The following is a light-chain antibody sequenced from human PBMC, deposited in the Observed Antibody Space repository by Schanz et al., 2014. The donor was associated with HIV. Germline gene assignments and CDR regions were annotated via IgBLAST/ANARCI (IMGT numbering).Light chain of an antibody. CDR3: QSFDISVSGVV. V-gene: IGLV2-14*03. Sequence: QSALTQPASVSGSPGQSITISCTGTSSDVGGYNYVSWYQQHPGKAPKLMIYDVSNRPSGVSNRFSGSKSGNTASLIVSGLQAEDEADYYCQSFDISVSGVVFGGGTKLTVL. CDR2: DVS. CDR1: SSDVGGYNY. J-gene: IGLJ2*01.